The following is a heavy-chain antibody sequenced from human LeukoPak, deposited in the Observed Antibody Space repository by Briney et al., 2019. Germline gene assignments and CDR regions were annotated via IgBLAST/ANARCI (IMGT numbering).Heavy chain of an antibody. V-gene: IGHV3-11*04. CDR3: ARGRCSSTSCFFDY. CDR2: ISSSGSTI. D-gene: IGHD2-2*01. Sequence: GGSLRLSCAASGFTFSDYYMSWIRQAPGKGLEWVSYISSSGSTIYYADSVKGRFSISRDNAKNSLHLQMNSLRAEDTAVYYCARGRCSSTSCFFDYWGQGTLVTVSS. J-gene: IGHJ4*02. CDR1: GFTFSDYY.